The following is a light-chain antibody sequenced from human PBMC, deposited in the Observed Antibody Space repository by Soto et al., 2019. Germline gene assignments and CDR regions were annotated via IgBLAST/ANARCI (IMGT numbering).Light chain of an antibody. CDR1: QSVSSNY. J-gene: IGKJ1*01. CDR2: DAS. Sequence: ELVLTPSPATLSLSAGERATLSCGASQSVSSNYLAWYQQRPGLAPRLLIYDASSRATGILDRFSGSGSGTDFTLTISRLEPEDFAVYYCQQYGSSPWTFGQGTKVDIK. V-gene: IGKV3D-20*01. CDR3: QQYGSSPWT.